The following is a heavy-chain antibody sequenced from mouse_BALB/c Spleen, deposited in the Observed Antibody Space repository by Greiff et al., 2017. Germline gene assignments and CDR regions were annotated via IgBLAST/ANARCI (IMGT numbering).Heavy chain of an antibody. J-gene: IGHJ3*01. CDR2: IWRGGST. CDR1: GFSFTSYG. Sequence: VQVVESGPSLVQPSQSLSITCTVSGFSFTSYGVHWVRQSPGKGLEWLGVIWRGGSTDYNAAFMSRLSITKDNSKSQVFFKMNSLQADDTAIYYGATQRGGNIAWFAYWGQGTLVTVSA. D-gene: IGHD5-2*01. V-gene: IGHV2-5-1*01. CDR3: ATQRGGNIAWFAY.